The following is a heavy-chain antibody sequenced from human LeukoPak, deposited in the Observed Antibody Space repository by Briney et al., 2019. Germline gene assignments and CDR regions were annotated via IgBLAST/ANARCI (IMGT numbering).Heavy chain of an antibody. CDR1: GGSISSGDYY. D-gene: IGHD3-10*01. Sequence: SETLSLTCTVAGGSISSGDYYWSWIRQPPGKGLEWLGYVYYSGSTYYNPSLKSRVTISVDTSKNQFSLKLSSVTAADTAVYYCARAGLLWFGELSPSYFDYWGQGTLVTVSS. V-gene: IGHV4-30-4*01. CDR3: ARAGLLWFGELSPSYFDY. CDR2: VYYSGST. J-gene: IGHJ4*02.